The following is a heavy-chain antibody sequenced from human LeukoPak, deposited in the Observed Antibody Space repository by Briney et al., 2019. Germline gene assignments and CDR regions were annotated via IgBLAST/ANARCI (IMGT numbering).Heavy chain of an antibody. J-gene: IGHJ3*02. CDR2: TYYRSKWYN. CDR1: GDSVSSDSVT. V-gene: IGHV6-1*01. CDR3: TRNRLWANDI. Sequence: SQTLSLSCAISGDSVSSDSVTWNWIRQSPSRGLEWLGRTYYRSKWYNNYAKSVESRISINPDTSKNQFSLQLNSVAPEDTAVYYCTRNRLWANDIWGQGTLVTVSS. D-gene: IGHD1-26*01.